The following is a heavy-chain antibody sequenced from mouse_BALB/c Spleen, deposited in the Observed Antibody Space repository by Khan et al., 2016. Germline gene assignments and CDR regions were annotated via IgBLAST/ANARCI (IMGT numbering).Heavy chain of an antibody. J-gene: IGHJ2*01. V-gene: IGHV14-3*02. Sequence: IQLVQSGAELVKPGASVKLSCTASGFNIKDTYMHWVKQRPEQGLEWIGWIDPANGNTKYDPKFQGKATITADTSSNTAYLQLSSLTSEDTAVYYCARSTDYWGQGTTLTVSS. CDR1: GFNIKDTY. CDR2: IDPANGNT. CDR3: ARSTDY.